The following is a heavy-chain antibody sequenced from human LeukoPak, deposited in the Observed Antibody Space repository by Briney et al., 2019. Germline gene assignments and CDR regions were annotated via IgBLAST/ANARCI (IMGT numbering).Heavy chain of an antibody. CDR2: ISGSGGST. V-gene: IGHV3-23*01. CDR3: AKDEDYGDYPGY. J-gene: IGHJ4*02. CDR1: GFTFSSYA. Sequence: GGSLRLSCAASGFTFSSYAMSWVRQAPGKGLEWVSAISGSGGSTYYADSVKGRFTISRDNSKNTLYLQMNSLRAGDTAVYYCAKDEDYGDYPGYWGQGTLVTVSS. D-gene: IGHD4-17*01.